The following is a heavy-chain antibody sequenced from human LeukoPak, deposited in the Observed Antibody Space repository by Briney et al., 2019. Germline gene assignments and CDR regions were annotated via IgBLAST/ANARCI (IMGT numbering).Heavy chain of an antibody. Sequence: PGGSLRLSCAASGFTFSSYGMHWVRQAPGKGLEWVAFIRYVGSNKYYADSVKGRFTISRDNSKNTLYLKMNSLRAEDTAVYYCAKDRVTMIVADYWGQGTLVTVSS. D-gene: IGHD3-22*01. CDR2: IRYVGSNK. V-gene: IGHV3-30*02. CDR3: AKDRVTMIVADY. J-gene: IGHJ4*02. CDR1: GFTFSSYG.